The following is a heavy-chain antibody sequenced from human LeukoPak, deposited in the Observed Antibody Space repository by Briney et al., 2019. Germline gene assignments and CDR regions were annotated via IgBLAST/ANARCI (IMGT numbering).Heavy chain of an antibody. CDR2: INHSGST. J-gene: IGHJ3*02. CDR3: AREPSIVVVVAAAGDAFDI. CDR1: GGSFSGYY. V-gene: IGHV4-34*01. D-gene: IGHD2-15*01. Sequence: SETLSLTCAVYGGSFSGYYWSWIRQPPGKGLEWIGEINHSGSTNYNPSLKSRVTISVDTSKHQFSLKLSSVTAADMAVYYCAREPSIVVVVAAAGDAFDIWGQGTMVTVSS.